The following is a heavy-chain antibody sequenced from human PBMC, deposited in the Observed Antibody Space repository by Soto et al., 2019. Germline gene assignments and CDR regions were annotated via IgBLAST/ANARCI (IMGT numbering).Heavy chain of an antibody. V-gene: IGHV3-7*03. Sequence: GGSLRLSCAASGFTFSSYWMSWVRQAPGKGLEWAANIKQDGSEKYYVDSVKGRFTISRDNAKNSLYLQMNSLRAEDTAVYYCARERSSGYTPGDWFDPWGQGTLVTVSS. D-gene: IGHD3-22*01. J-gene: IGHJ5*02. CDR3: ARERSSGYTPGDWFDP. CDR1: GFTFSSYW. CDR2: IKQDGSEK.